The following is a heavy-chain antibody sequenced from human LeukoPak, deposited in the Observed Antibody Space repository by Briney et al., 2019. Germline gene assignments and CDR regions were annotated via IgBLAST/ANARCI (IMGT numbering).Heavy chain of an antibody. Sequence: PSETLSLTCAASGVSFSGYYWSWIRQSPGKGLEWIGDIHHSGTTNYNPSLKSRVTISLDTSKNQFSLKLSSVTAADTAVYYCARRLSGRTFDYWGQGILVTVSS. CDR3: ARRLSGRTFDY. D-gene: IGHD1-26*01. V-gene: IGHV4-34*01. CDR2: IHHSGTT. CDR1: GVSFSGYY. J-gene: IGHJ4*02.